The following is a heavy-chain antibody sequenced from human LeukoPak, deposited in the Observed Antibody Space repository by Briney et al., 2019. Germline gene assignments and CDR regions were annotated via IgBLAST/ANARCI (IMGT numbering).Heavy chain of an antibody. CDR3: ARDSCSGGSCYLDY. J-gene: IGHJ4*02. D-gene: IGHD2-15*01. CDR2: ISSSSSTI. CDR1: GFTFTTYS. Sequence: PGGSLRLSCRASGFTFTTYSMNWLRQAPGKGLEWVSYISSSSSTIYYADSVKGRFTISRDNAKNSLYLQMNSLRAEDTAVYYCARDSCSGGSCYLDYWGQGTLVTVSS. V-gene: IGHV3-48*01.